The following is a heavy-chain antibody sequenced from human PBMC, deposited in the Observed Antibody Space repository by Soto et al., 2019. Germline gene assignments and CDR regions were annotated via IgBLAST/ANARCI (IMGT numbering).Heavy chain of an antibody. D-gene: IGHD3-10*01. CDR3: ASHYYYGSGSYRDGY. CDR2: IIPIFGTA. J-gene: IGHJ4*02. Sequence: QVQLVQSGAEVKKPGSSVKVSCKASGGTFSSYAISWVRQAPGQGLEWMGGIIPIFGTANYAQKFQGRVTIXXDXSXITAYMELSSLRSEDTAVYYCASHYYYGSGSYRDGYWGQGTLVTVSS. V-gene: IGHV1-69*12. CDR1: GGTFSSYA.